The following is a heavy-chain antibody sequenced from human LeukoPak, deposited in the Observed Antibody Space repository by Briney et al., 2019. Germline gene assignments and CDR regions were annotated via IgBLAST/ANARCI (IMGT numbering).Heavy chain of an antibody. J-gene: IGHJ3*02. CDR3: ARAMITFGGPGGDAFDI. Sequence: PGGSLRLSCAASGFTFDDYAMHWVRQAPGKGLEWVSSISSSSSYIYYADSVKGRFTISRDNAKNSLYLQMNSLRAEDTAVYYCARAMITFGGPGGDAFDIWGQGTMVTVSS. V-gene: IGHV3-21*01. CDR1: GFTFDDYA. D-gene: IGHD3-16*01. CDR2: ISSSSSYI.